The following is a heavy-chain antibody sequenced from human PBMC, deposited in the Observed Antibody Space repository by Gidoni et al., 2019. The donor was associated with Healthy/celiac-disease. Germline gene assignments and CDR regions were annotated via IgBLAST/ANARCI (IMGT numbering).Heavy chain of an antibody. CDR3: ARRGGDVEYYDSSGTNGYIQNWFDP. V-gene: IGHV4-39*07. CDR2: IYYSGSN. CDR1: GGSISSSSYY. D-gene: IGHD3-22*01. J-gene: IGHJ5*02. Sequence: QLQLQESGPGLVKPSETLSLTCTVSGGSISSSSYYWGWILQPPGKGLGWIGSIYYSGSNYYNPSLKSRVTISVDTSKNQFSLKLSAVTAADTAVYYCARRGGDVEYYDSSGTNGYIQNWFDPWGQGTLVTVSS.